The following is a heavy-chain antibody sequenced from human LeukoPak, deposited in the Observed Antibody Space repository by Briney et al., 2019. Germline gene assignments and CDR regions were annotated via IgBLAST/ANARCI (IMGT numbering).Heavy chain of an antibody. CDR2: ISSSSSYI. V-gene: IGHV3-21*01. CDR1: GFTFSSYS. CDR3: ARERITMLRGVIGNWFDP. D-gene: IGHD3-10*01. Sequence: GGSLRLSCAASGFTFSSYSMNWVRQAPGKGLEWVSSISSSSSYIYYADSVKGRFTISRDNAKNSLYLQMNSLRAEDTAVYYCARERITMLRGVIGNWFDPWGQGTLVTVSS. J-gene: IGHJ5*02.